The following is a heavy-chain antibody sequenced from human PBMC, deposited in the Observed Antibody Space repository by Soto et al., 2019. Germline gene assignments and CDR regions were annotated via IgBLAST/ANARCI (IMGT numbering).Heavy chain of an antibody. Sequence: GASVKVSCKASGYTFTSYGISWVRQAPGQGLEWMGWISAYNGNTNYAQKLQGRVTMTTDTSTSTAYMELRSLRSDDTAVYYCARGVYYDSSGQLASMDYWGQGTLVTVSS. J-gene: IGHJ4*02. CDR3: ARGVYYDSSGQLASMDY. V-gene: IGHV1-18*01. CDR1: GYTFTSYG. CDR2: ISAYNGNT. D-gene: IGHD3-22*01.